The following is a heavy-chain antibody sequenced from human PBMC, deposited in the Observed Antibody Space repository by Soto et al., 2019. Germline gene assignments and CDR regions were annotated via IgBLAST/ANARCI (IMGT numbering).Heavy chain of an antibody. CDR3: ARLPGYYYGSGSSYYYHYYGMDV. Sequence: PSETLSLTCTVSGGSISSYYWSWIRQPPGKGLEWIGYIYYSGSTNYNPSLKSRVTISVDTSKNQFSLKLSSVTAADTAVYYCARLPGYYYGSGSSYYYHYYGMDVWGQGTTVTVSS. V-gene: IGHV4-59*01. CDR1: GGSISSYY. CDR2: IYYSGST. D-gene: IGHD3-10*01. J-gene: IGHJ6*02.